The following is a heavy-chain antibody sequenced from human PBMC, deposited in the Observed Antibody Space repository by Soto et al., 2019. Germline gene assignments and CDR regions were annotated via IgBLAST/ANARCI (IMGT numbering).Heavy chain of an antibody. CDR2: IAPSGEAT. CDR3: ANDLYAGAILVPSCFDS. V-gene: IGHV3-23*01. D-gene: IGHD2-2*01. J-gene: IGHJ4*02. CDR1: GFTFNSYA. Sequence: EVQLLESGGGLVQPGGSLRLSCVASGFTFNSYAMSWVRQPPGKGLEWVATIAPSGEATSYADSVKGRFTISRGSSNSSNTLDLKMISLRAEDTAVYFCANDLYAGAILVPSCFDSWGQGTLVTVSS.